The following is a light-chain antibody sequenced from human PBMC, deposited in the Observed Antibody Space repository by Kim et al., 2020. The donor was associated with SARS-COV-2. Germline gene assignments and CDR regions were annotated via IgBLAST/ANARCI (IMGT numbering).Light chain of an antibody. CDR3: AAWDDSLNVL. Sequence: QSVLTQPPSASGTPGQRVTISCSGGSSNIGSNALNWYQQLPGTSPKLLIYSNDQWPSGVPDRFSGSKSGTSGSLAIRGLQSEDEADYYCAAWDDSLNVLFGTGTKVTVL. CDR2: SND. J-gene: IGLJ1*01. CDR1: SSNIGSNA. V-gene: IGLV1-44*01.